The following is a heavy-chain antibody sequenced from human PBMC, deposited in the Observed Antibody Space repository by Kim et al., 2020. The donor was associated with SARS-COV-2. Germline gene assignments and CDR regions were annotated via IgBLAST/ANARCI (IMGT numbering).Heavy chain of an antibody. CDR2: ISYDGSNK. V-gene: IGHV3-30*04. J-gene: IGHJ5*02. CDR1: GFTFSSYA. Sequence: GGSLRLSCAASGFTFSSYAMHWVRQAPGKGLEWVAVISYDGSNKYYADSVKGRFTISRDNSKNTLYLQMNSLRAEDTAVYYCARDDSSGYFNWFDPWGQG. D-gene: IGHD3-22*01. CDR3: ARDDSSGYFNWFDP.